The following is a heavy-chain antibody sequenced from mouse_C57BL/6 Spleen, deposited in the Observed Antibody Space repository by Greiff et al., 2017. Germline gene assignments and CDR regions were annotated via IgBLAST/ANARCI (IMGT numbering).Heavy chain of an antibody. J-gene: IGHJ4*01. Sequence: EVHLVESGGDLVKPGGSLKLSCAASGFTFSGYGMSWVRQTPDKRLEWVATISSGGSYTYYPDSVKGRFTISRDNAKNTRYLQMSSLKSEDTAMYYCARQDGYGAMDYWGQGTSVTVSS. D-gene: IGHD2-2*01. CDR3: ARQDGYGAMDY. CDR2: ISSGGSYT. CDR1: GFTFSGYG. V-gene: IGHV5-6*01.